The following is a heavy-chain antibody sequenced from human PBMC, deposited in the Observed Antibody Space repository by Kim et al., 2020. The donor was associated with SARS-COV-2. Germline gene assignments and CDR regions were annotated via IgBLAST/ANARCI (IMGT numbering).Heavy chain of an antibody. J-gene: IGHJ4*02. Sequence: YADSVKGRFTISRDNSKNTLYLQMNSLRAEDTAVYYCAKGDVLGATDFDYWGQGTLVTVSS. V-gene: IGHV3-23*05. CDR3: AKGDVLGATDFDY. D-gene: IGHD1-26*01.